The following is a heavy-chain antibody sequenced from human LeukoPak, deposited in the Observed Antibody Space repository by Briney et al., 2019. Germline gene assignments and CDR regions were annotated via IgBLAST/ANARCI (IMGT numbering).Heavy chain of an antibody. CDR3: ARARHDPNAFDI. CDR1: GFTFSSYS. Sequence: GGSLRLSCAGSGFTFSSYSMNWVRQAPGKGLEWVSSISSSSSYIYYADSVKGRYTISRDNAKNSLYLQMNSLRAEDTAVYYCARARHDPNAFDIWGQGTMVTVSS. J-gene: IGHJ3*02. CDR2: ISSSSSYI. V-gene: IGHV3-21*01.